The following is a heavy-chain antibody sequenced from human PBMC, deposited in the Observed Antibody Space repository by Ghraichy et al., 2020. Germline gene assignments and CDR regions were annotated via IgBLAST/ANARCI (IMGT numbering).Heavy chain of an antibody. CDR1: GFTFSSYW. CDR2: IHGDGSTT. D-gene: IGHD3-10*01. J-gene: IGHJ3*02. CDR3: ARGFDTNAFDI. V-gene: IGHV3-74*01. Sequence: GSLRLSCAASGFTFSSYWMHWVRQAPGKGLVWVSRIHGDGSTTSHADSVEGRFTISRDSAKNTLYLQMNSLRAEDTAVYFCARGFDTNAFDIWGQGTMATVSS.